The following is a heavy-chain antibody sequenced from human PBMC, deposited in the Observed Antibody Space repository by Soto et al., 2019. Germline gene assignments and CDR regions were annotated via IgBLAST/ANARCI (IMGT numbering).Heavy chain of an antibody. V-gene: IGHV3-30*04. CDR1: GFTFSRYA. CDR2: ISRDGTNK. J-gene: IGHJ4*02. Sequence: GGSLRLSCAASGFTFSRYAIHWVRQAPGKGLEWVAVISRDGTNKYYVDSVKGRFTISRDNSRNTLYLQMNSLRHEDAAVYHCARSRSGAVADSFDFWGQGTLVTVSS. D-gene: IGHD3-10*01. CDR3: ARSRSGAVADSFDF.